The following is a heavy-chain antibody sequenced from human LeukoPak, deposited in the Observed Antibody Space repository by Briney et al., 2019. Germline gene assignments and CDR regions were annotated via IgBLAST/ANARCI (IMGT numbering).Heavy chain of an antibody. D-gene: IGHD5-24*01. CDR3: TRSRRDGNDY. V-gene: IGHV3-7*01. CDR1: GFTFSSSW. J-gene: IGHJ4*02. Sequence: PGGSLRLSCAASGFTFSSSWMSWVRQAPGKGLEWVANINEDGSAKYYVDSVKGRFTISRDNAKRSLDLQVNSLRAEDTAVYYRTRSRRDGNDYWGQGTLVTVSS. CDR2: INEDGSAK.